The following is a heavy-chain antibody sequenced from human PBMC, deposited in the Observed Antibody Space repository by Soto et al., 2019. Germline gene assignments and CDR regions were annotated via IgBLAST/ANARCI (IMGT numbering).Heavy chain of an antibody. J-gene: IGHJ4*02. V-gene: IGHV1-69*13. CDR1: GGTFSSYA. CDR3: ASESPNGTTISY. CDR2: IIPIFGTA. D-gene: IGHD3-9*01. Sequence: SVKVSCKASGGTFSSYAISWVRQAPGQGLEWMGGIIPIFGTANYAQKFQGRVTITADESTSTAYMELSSLRSEDTAVYYCASESPNGTTISYWGQGTPVTVSS.